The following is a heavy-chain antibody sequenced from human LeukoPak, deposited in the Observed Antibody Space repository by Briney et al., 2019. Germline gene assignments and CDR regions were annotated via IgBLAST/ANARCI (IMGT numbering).Heavy chain of an antibody. CDR3: ARSNSGRFDH. CDR1: GLTFTDYY. CDR2: ISSSGSTI. D-gene: IGHD6-19*01. Sequence: GGSLRLSCAVSGLTFTDYYMSWIRQAPGKGLEWISYISSSGSTIYYADSVKGRFTISRDNAKNSVYLQMNSLRAEDTAVYYCARSNSGRFDHWGQGTLVTVSS. V-gene: IGHV3-11*01. J-gene: IGHJ4*02.